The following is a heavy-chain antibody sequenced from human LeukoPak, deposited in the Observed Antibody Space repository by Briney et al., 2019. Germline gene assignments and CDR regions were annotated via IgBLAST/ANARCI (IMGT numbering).Heavy chain of an antibody. D-gene: IGHD3-9*01. CDR1: GYTFTNYD. V-gene: IGHV1-18*01. J-gene: IGHJ3*02. CDR2: ISPYNDNT. CDR3: ARQQGFEFDLDSSDAFDI. Sequence: ASVKVSCKASGYTFTNYDISWVRQAPGQGLEWMGWISPYNDNTDYAQKVQGRVTMTTDTSTNTAYMELRSLRSDDTAVYYCARQQGFEFDLDSSDAFDIWGQGTMVTVSS.